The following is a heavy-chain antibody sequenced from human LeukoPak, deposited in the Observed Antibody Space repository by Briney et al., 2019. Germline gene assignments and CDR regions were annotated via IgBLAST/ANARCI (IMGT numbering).Heavy chain of an antibody. V-gene: IGHV1-69*04. CDR2: IIPILGIA. CDR1: GGTFSSYA. CDR3: ARDLYSSSSLYYFDY. J-gene: IGHJ4*02. D-gene: IGHD6-6*01. Sequence: SVKVSCKASGGTFSSYAISWVRPAPGQGLEWMGRIIPILGIANYAQKFQGRVTITADKSTSTAYMELSSLRSEDTAVYYCARDLYSSSSLYYFDYWGQGTLVTVSS.